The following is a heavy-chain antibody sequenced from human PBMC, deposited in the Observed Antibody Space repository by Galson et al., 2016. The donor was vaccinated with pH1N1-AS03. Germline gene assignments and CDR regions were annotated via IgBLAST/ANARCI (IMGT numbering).Heavy chain of an antibody. CDR2: ISPIFGRV. CDR3: ARASGREILYYYYGMDV. Sequence: SVKVSCKAFGGTFGNYAISWVRQAPGQGLEWMGGISPIFGRVNYAQKFQGRVTITADVFTKTAYMELTRLRSEDTAVYYCARASGREILYYYYGMDVWGQGTTVTVSS. CDR1: GGTFGNYA. J-gene: IGHJ6*02. V-gene: IGHV1-69*13. D-gene: IGHD2/OR15-2a*01.